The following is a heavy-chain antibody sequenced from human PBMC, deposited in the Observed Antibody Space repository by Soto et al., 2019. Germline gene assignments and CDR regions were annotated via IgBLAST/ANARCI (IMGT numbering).Heavy chain of an antibody. Sequence: EASVKVSCKASGYTFTNYAMHWVRQAPGQRLERMGWINAGNGNTKYSQKNQSRETITKDTTASTTYMELSRLRSEDTAVYYCARVSGYYLPDYWGQGTLVTVSS. CDR1: GYTFTNYA. J-gene: IGHJ4*02. CDR2: INAGNGNT. CDR3: ARVSGYYLPDY. V-gene: IGHV1-3*01. D-gene: IGHD5-12*01.